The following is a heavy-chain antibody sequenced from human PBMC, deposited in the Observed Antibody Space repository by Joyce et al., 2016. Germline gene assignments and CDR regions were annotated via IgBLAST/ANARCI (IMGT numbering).Heavy chain of an antibody. CDR2: ITTSGAT. CDR3: ARSQWLAPLVY. D-gene: IGHD6-19*01. J-gene: IGHJ4*02. V-gene: IGHV4-34*02. CDR1: GGPFRGFF. Sequence: QVQLRQWGAGLLKPSETLSLTCAVSGGPFRGFFWTWVRQPPGKALEWIGDITTSGATNYNPSLRSRVAISVNTSNNQYSRALTSLSAADMAVYYCARSQWLAPLVYWGQGTLVTVSP.